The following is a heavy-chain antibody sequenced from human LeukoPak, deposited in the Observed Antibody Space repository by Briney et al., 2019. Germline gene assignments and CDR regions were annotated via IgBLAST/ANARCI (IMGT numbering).Heavy chain of an antibody. V-gene: IGHV4-34*01. CDR1: GGSFSGYY. CDR2: INHSGST. Sequence: PSETLSLTCAVYGGSFSGYYWSWIRQPPGKGLEWIGEINHSGSTNYNPSLKSRVTISVDTSKNQFSLKLSSVTAADTAVYYCARQGIAAAGGNFDYWGQGTLVTVSS. CDR3: ARQGIAAAGGNFDY. J-gene: IGHJ4*02. D-gene: IGHD6-13*01.